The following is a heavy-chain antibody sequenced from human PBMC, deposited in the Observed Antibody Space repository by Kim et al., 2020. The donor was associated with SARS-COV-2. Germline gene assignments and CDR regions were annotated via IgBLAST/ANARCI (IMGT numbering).Heavy chain of an antibody. J-gene: IGHJ4*02. D-gene: IGHD6-13*01. V-gene: IGHV1-3*01. CDR3: ARDGSSWAIDY. Sequence: KYSQKFQGRVTITRDTSASTAYMELSSLRSEDTAVYYCARDGSSWAIDYWGQGTLVTVSS.